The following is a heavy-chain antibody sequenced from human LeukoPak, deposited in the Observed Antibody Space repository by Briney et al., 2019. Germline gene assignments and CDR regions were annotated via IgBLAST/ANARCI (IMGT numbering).Heavy chain of an antibody. D-gene: IGHD4/OR15-4a*01. V-gene: IGHV2-5*01. CDR3: VHSGPNGKLDVYHI. Sequence: SGPTLLQPTQTLTLTFTFSGFSLSMNGVGVGWIRQPPGKALEWLTLIYWNDEKRYISPLKSRLTITKDTSKKQVVLTMTNMSPVDTATYYCVHSGPNGKLDVYHIWGQGTMVTVSS. CDR2: IYWNDEK. CDR1: GFSLSMNGVG. J-gene: IGHJ3*02.